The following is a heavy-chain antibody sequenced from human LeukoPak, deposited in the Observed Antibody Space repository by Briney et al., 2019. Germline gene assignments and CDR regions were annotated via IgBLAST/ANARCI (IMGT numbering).Heavy chain of an antibody. CDR3: AREEGPLDY. J-gene: IGHJ4*02. CDR1: GFTFSSYA. CDR2: IHSGGDT. Sequence: PGGSLRLSCAASGFTFSSYAMSWVRQAPGKGLDWVSLIHSGGDTYYADSVKGRFTISRDNSKNTLYLQMNSLRAEDTAMYYCAREEGPLDYWGQGTLVTVSS. V-gene: IGHV3-66*01.